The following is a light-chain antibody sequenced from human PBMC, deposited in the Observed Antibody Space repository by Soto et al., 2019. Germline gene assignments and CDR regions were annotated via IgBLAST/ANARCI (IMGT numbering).Light chain of an antibody. J-gene: IGLJ2*01. Sequence: QSVLTQPASVSGSPGQSITISCTGTSTDVGGYKYVSWYQQHTGKAPKLLIYDVNDRPSGVAIRFSGSKSGNAASLTISGLQPEDEAVYYCSSKTSSSSRLIFGSGTKLTVL. CDR2: DVN. CDR1: STDVGGYKY. V-gene: IGLV2-14*03. CDR3: SSKTSSSSRLI.